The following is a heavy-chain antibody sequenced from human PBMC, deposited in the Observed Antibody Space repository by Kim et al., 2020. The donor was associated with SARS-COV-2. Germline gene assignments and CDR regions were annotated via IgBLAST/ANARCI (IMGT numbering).Heavy chain of an antibody. CDR1: GYTFTSHY. CDR2: ISPTGDST. Sequence: ASVKVSCKASGYTFTSHYMHWMRQAPGQGLEWMGAISPTGDSTNYAQEFQGRVTMTRDTSTSTLYMELSSLRSEDTAVYYCAREILSGGKAFDYWGQGTL. D-gene: IGHD2-15*01. J-gene: IGHJ4*02. CDR3: AREILSGGKAFDY. V-gene: IGHV1-46*01.